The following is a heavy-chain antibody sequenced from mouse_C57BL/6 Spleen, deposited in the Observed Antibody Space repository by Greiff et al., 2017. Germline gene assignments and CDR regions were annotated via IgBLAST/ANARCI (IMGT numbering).Heavy chain of an antibody. CDR2: IYPRSGNT. J-gene: IGHJ4*01. V-gene: IGHV1-81*01. D-gene: IGHD2-1*01. CDR3: ARGLYYGTYDYAMDY. CDR1: GYTFTSYG. Sequence: QVQLQQSGAELARPGASVKLSCKASGYTFTSYGIRWVKQRTGQGLEWIGEIYPRSGNTYYNEKFKGKATLTADKSSSTAYMELRSLTSEDCAVYFGARGLYYGTYDYAMDYWGQGTSVTVSS.